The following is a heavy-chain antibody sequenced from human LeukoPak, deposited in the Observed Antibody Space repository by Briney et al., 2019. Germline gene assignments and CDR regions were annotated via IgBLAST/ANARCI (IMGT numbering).Heavy chain of an antibody. CDR1: GGSISSYY. Sequence: HPSETLSLTCTVSGGSISSYYWSWIRQPAGKGLEWIGRIYTSGSTNYNPSLKSRVTMSVDTSKNQFSLKLSSVTAADTAVYYCARGGLVEYSNYRYYYYYYGMDVWGQGTTVTVSS. V-gene: IGHV4-4*07. CDR3: ARGGLVEYSNYRYYYYYYGMDV. J-gene: IGHJ6*02. CDR2: IYTSGST. D-gene: IGHD4-11*01.